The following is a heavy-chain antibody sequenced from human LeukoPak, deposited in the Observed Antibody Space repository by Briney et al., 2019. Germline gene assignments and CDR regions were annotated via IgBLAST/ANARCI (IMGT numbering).Heavy chain of an antibody. Sequence: GGSLRLSCAASGFTFSSYWMHWVRQVPGKGLVWVAQINNDGTGTKYADSVKGRFTISRDNAKNSLFLQMNSLRAEDTAIYYCAGERNCGGDCYQGSWFDPWGQGTLVTVSS. CDR1: GFTFSSYW. V-gene: IGHV3-74*01. CDR3: AGERNCGGDCYQGSWFDP. D-gene: IGHD2-21*02. CDR2: INNDGTGT. J-gene: IGHJ5*02.